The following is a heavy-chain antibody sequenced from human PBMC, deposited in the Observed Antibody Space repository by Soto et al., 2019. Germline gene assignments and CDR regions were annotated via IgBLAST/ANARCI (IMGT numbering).Heavy chain of an antibody. Sequence: GGSLRLSCAASGFTFSSYGMHWVRQAPGKGLEWVAVISYDGSNKYYADSVKGRFTISRDNSKNTLYLQMNSLRAEDTAVYYCAKIGNDQYGRLVSAEYFQHWGQGTLVTVSS. V-gene: IGHV3-30*18. CDR1: GFTFSSYG. J-gene: IGHJ1*01. CDR3: AKIGNDQYGRLVSAEYFQH. CDR2: ISYDGSNK. D-gene: IGHD1-1*01.